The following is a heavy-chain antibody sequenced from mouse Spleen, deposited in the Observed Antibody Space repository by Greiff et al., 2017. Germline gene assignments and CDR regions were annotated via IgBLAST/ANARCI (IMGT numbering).Heavy chain of an antibody. D-gene: IGHD4-1*01. CDR2: INPNNGGT. CDR1: GYTFTDYY. CDR3: AKVVTGTFGY. Sequence: EVQLQQSGPELVKPGASVKISCKASGYTFTDYYMNWVKQSHGKSLEWIGDINPNNGGTSYNQKFKGKATLTVDKSSSTAYMELRSLTSEDSAVYYCAKVVTGTFGYWGQGTTLTVSS. J-gene: IGHJ2*01. V-gene: IGHV1-26*01.